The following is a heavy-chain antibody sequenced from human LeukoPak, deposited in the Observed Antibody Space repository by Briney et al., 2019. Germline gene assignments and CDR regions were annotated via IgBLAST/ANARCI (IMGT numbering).Heavy chain of an antibody. J-gene: IGHJ5*02. Sequence: GGSLRLSCAASGFTFSSYAVHWVRQAPGKGLEWVAVISYDGSNKYYADSVKGRFTISRDNSKNTLYLQMNSLRAEDTAVYYCARVGAGAGFWSGFRFDPWGQGTLVTVSS. D-gene: IGHD3-3*01. CDR3: ARVGAGAGFWSGFRFDP. V-gene: IGHV3-30-3*01. CDR1: GFTFSSYA. CDR2: ISYDGSNK.